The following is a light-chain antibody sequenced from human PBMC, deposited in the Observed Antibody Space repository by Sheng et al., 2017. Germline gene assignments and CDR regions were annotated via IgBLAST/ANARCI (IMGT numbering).Light chain of an antibody. CDR3: QQRSDWPT. CDR2: DVS. J-gene: IGKJ4*01. V-gene: IGKV3-11*01. Sequence: EIVLTQSPATLSLSPGERATLSCRASQNINSFLAWYQQRPGQAPRLLIYDVSSRATGVPARFSGSGSGTDFTLTISSLEPEDFAVYYCQQRSDWPTFGGGTKVEV. CDR1: QNINSF.